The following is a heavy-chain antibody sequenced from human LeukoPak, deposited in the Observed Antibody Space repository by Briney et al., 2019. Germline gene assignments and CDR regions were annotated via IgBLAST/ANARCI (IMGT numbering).Heavy chain of an antibody. J-gene: IGHJ4*02. D-gene: IGHD5-18*01. CDR2: IYHSGST. CDR3: ARGLELWLAFDY. CDR1: GGSISSGGYS. V-gene: IGHV4-30-2*01. Sequence: SETLSLTCAVSGGSISSGGYSWSWIRQPPGKGLEWIGYIYHSGSTYYNPSLKSRVTISVDRSKNQFSLKLSSVTAADTAVYYCARGLELWLAFDYWGQGTLVTVSS.